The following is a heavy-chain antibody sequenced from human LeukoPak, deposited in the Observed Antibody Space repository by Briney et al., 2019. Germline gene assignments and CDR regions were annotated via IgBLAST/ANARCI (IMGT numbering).Heavy chain of an antibody. CDR1: GGSISSGGYS. J-gene: IGHJ4*02. Sequence: SETLSLTCAVSGGSISSGGYSWSWIRQPPGKGLEWIGYIYHSGSTFYNPSLKSRVTISVDTSKNQFSLKLSSVTAADTAVYYCARDQDYYGSGSYGPDYWGQGTLVTVSS. D-gene: IGHD3-10*01. CDR2: IYHSGST. V-gene: IGHV4-30-2*01. CDR3: ARDQDYYGSGSYGPDY.